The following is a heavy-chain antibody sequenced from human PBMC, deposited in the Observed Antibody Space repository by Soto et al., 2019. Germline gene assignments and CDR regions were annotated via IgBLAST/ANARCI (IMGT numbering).Heavy chain of an antibody. J-gene: IGHJ4*02. V-gene: IGHV3-9*01. CDR3: AKDIGLDY. CDR1: GFTFDDYA. CDR2: ISWNSGSI. Sequence: EVQLVESGGGLVQPGRSLRLSCAASGFTFDDYAMHWVRQAPGKGLEWVSGISWNSGSIGYADSVKGRFTISRDNAKNSLYLQMNSLRAEDTALYYCAKDIGLDYWGQGTLVTVSS.